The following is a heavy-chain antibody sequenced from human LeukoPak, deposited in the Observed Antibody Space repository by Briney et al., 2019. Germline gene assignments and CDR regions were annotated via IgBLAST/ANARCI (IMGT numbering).Heavy chain of an antibody. CDR1: GFTFSSYW. CDR3: ARAMDV. CDR2: IKQDGSEK. Sequence: PGGSLRLSCVASGFTFSSYWMTWVRQAPGKGLEWVANIKQDGSEKYYVDSVKGRFTISRDDAKNSLYLQMYSLRAEDTAVYYCARAMDVWGQGTTVTVSS. J-gene: IGHJ6*02. V-gene: IGHV3-7*03.